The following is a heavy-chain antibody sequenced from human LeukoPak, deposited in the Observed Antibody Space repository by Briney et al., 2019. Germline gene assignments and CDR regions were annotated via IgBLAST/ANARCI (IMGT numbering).Heavy chain of an antibody. CDR3: AKTSGFSSSCYED. CDR2: ISGSGAST. D-gene: IGHD6-13*01. Sequence: AGSLRLSGAASGFTFSSNAMSWVRQAPGKGLEWVLAISGSGASTYYADSVKGRFTISRANSKNTLYLQMTGLRAEDTPVYFFAKTSGFSSSCYEDWGQGTLVTVSS. V-gene: IGHV3-23*01. CDR1: GFTFSSNA. J-gene: IGHJ4*02.